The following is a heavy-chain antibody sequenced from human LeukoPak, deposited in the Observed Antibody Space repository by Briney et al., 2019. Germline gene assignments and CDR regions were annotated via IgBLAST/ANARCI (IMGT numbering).Heavy chain of an antibody. J-gene: IGHJ3*02. CDR2: IYHSGST. V-gene: IGHV4-30-2*01. Sequence: SETLSLTCAVSGGSISSGGYSWSWIRQPPGKGLEWIGYIYHSGSTYYNPSLKSRVTISVDRSKNQFSLKLSSVTAADTAVYYCARAFIRDAFDIWGQGTMVTVSS. CDR1: GGSISSGGYS. CDR3: ARAFIRDAFDI. D-gene: IGHD3-16*02.